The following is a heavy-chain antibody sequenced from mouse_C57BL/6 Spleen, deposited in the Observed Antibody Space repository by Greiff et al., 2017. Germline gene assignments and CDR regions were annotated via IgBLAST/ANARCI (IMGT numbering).Heavy chain of an antibody. J-gene: IGHJ4*01. CDR3: ARQPDNSNYDAMDY. CDR2: IYIGNGYT. Sequence: EVKLQESGAELVRPGSSVKMSCKTSGYTFTSYGIHWVKQRPGQGLEWIGYIYIGNGYTEYNEKFKGKATLTSDTSSSTAYMQRSSLTSEDSAIYFCARQPDNSNYDAMDYWGQGTSVTVSS. V-gene: IGHV1-58*01. D-gene: IGHD2-5*01. CDR1: GYTFTSYG.